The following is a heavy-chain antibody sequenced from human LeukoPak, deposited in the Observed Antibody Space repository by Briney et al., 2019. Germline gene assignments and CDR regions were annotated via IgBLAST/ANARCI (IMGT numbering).Heavy chain of an antibody. CDR2: ISGSGGST. D-gene: IGHD3-10*01. CDR3: AKGSRAQGYYFDF. CDR1: GFTFSNYA. J-gene: IGHJ4*01. Sequence: GGSLRLSCAASGFTFSNYAMSWVRQAPGKGLEWVSTISGSGGSTYYADSVKGRFTISRDNSKNTLYLQMNSLRAEDTAAYYCAKGSRAQGYYFDFWGQEPWSPSPQ. V-gene: IGHV3-23*01.